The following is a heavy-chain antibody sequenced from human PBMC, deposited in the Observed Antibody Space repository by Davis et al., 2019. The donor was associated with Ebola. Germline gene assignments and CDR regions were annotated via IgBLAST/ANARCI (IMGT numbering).Heavy chain of an antibody. CDR2: ISSSGSTI. CDR1: GFTFSDYY. Sequence: GGSLRLSCAASGFTFSDYYMSWIRQAPGKGLEWVSYISSSGSTIYYADSVKGRFTISRDNAKNTLYLQMSSLRADDTAVYYCVKDLFPFWGEGYFEDWGQGTLVTVSS. J-gene: IGHJ4*02. D-gene: IGHD3-16*01. CDR3: VKDLFPFWGEGYFED. V-gene: IGHV3-11*04.